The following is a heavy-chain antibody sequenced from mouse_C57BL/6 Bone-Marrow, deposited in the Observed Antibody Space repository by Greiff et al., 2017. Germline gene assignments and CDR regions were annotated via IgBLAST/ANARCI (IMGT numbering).Heavy chain of an antibody. V-gene: IGHV1-55*01. J-gene: IGHJ2*01. CDR3: ASPNYYGSSSGY. CDR2: IYTGSGST. CDR1: GYTFTSYW. Sequence: QVQLQQPGAELVKPGASVKLSCTASGYTFTSYWITWVKQRPGQGLEWIGDIYTGSGSTTYNEKFKGKATLTVDTSSITAYMQLSSLTSEDSAVSYGASPNYYGSSSGYWGQGTTLS. D-gene: IGHD1-1*01.